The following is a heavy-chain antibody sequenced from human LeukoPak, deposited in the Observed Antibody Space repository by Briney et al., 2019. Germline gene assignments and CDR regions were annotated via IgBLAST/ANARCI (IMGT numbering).Heavy chain of an antibody. D-gene: IGHD3-22*01. CDR2: IYYSGST. V-gene: IGHV4-59*12. CDR1: GGSISSYY. J-gene: IGHJ4*02. CDR3: ARATYYYDSSGYYSQPFDY. Sequence: PSETLSLTCTVSGGSISSYYWSWIRQPPGKGLEWIGYIYYSGSTNYNPSLKSRVTISVDTSKNQFSLNLRSVTAADTAVYYCARATYYYDSSGYYSQPFDYWGQGTLVTVSS.